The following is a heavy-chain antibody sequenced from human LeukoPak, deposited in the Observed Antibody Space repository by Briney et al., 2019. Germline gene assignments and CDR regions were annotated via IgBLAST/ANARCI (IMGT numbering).Heavy chain of an antibody. Sequence: SAKVSCKASGGTFSSYAISWVRQAPGQGLEWMGRIIPTLGIANYAQKFQGRVTITADKSTSTAYMELSSLRSEDTAVYYCAREGYDILTGYDYYYYYGMDVWGQGTTVTVSS. CDR2: IIPTLGIA. V-gene: IGHV1-69*04. CDR3: AREGYDILTGYDYYYYYGMDV. CDR1: GGTFSSYA. J-gene: IGHJ6*02. D-gene: IGHD3-9*01.